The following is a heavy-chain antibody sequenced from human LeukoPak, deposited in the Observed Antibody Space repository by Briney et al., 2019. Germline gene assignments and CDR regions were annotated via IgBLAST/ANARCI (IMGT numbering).Heavy chain of an antibody. CDR2: IIPSLGAA. V-gene: IGHV1-69*06. CDR3: ARDRIAVAGRKYYYYMDV. CDR1: GGTFSSYA. D-gene: IGHD6-19*01. J-gene: IGHJ6*03. Sequence: ASVKVSCKASGGTFSSYAISWVRQAPGQGLEWMGGIIPSLGAANYAQKFKGRVTITADKSTSTAYMELSSLRSEDTAVYYCARDRIAVAGRKYYYYMDVWGKGTTVTVSS.